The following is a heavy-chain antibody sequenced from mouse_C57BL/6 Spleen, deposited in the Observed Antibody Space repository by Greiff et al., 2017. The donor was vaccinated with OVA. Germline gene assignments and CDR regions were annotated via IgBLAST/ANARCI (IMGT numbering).Heavy chain of an antibody. J-gene: IGHJ4*01. CDR2: INPDSSTI. V-gene: IGHV4-1*01. D-gene: IGHD2-3*01. CDR1: GIDFSRYW. CDR3: ARLGDGYYTYYAMDY. Sequence: EVKLVESGGGLVQPGGSLKLSCAASGIDFSRYWMSWVRRAPGKGLEWIGEINPDSSTINYAPSLKDKFIISRDNAKNTLYLQMSKVRSEDTALYYCARLGDGYYTYYAMDYWGQGTSVTVSS.